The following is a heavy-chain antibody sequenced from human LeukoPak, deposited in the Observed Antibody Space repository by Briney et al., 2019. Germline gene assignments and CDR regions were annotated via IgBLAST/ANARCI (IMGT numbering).Heavy chain of an antibody. CDR1: GFTFSHYS. V-gene: IGHV3-66*01. CDR2: IYSGGST. D-gene: IGHD6-13*01. Sequence: GGSLRLSCAASGFTFSHYSMNWVRQAPGKGLEWVSVIYSGGSTYYADSVKGRFTISRDNSKNTLYLQMNSLRAEDTAVYYCARGEASSSWSYYYYYYMDVWGKGTTVTISS. J-gene: IGHJ6*03. CDR3: ARGEASSSWSYYYYYYMDV.